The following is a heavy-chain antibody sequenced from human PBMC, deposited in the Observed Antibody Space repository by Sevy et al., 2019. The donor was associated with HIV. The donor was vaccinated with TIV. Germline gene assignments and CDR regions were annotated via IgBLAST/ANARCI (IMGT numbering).Heavy chain of an antibody. D-gene: IGHD3-22*01. Sequence: GESLKISCKGSGYSFTSYWIGWVRQMPGKGLEWMGIIYPGDSDTRYSPSFQGQVTISADKSISTAYLQWGSLKASDTAMYYCARLLYYYDSSGYYRVIFDYWGQGTLVTVSS. V-gene: IGHV5-51*01. CDR3: ARLLYYYDSSGYYRVIFDY. CDR2: IYPGDSDT. CDR1: GYSFTSYW. J-gene: IGHJ4*02.